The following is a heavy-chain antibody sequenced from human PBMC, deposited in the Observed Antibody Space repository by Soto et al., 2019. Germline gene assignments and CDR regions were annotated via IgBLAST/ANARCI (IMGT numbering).Heavy chain of an antibody. CDR3: ARVVRYFDTPYGMDV. D-gene: IGHD3-9*01. Sequence: EGQLLESGEGLVQPGGSLKLSCAASGFTFSNYAMSWVRQAPGKGLEWVSGIGGSGSNTYYADSVKGRFTISRENSKNTLFLQMNSLRAEDTAEYYCARVVRYFDTPYGMDVWGQGTTVTVSS. CDR1: GFTFSNYA. J-gene: IGHJ6*02. V-gene: IGHV3-23*01. CDR2: IGGSGSNT.